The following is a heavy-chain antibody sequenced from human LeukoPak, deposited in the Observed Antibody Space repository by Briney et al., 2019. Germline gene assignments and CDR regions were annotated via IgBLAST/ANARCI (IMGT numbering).Heavy chain of an antibody. CDR1: GGSISSGGFY. J-gene: IGHJ4*02. V-gene: IGHV4-31*03. CDR2: IYYSGST. D-gene: IGHD6-13*01. Sequence: PTQTHSLTCTVSGGSISSGGFYWSWIRQHPGKGLEWIGYIYYSGSTYYNPSLKSRVTISVDTSKNQFSLKLSSVTAADTAVYYCARQGHSSWYGPYFDYWGQGTLAIVSS. CDR3: ARQGHSSWYGPYFDY.